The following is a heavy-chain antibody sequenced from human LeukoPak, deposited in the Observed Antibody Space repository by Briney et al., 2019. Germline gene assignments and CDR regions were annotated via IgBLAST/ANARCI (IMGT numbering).Heavy chain of an antibody. J-gene: IGHJ6*03. Sequence: SGTLSLTCAVSGGSISSSNWWSWVRQPPGKGLEWIGEIYHSGSTNYNPSLKSRVTISVDKSKNQFSLKLSSVTAADTAVYYCARALYYDFWSGYWAGYYMDVWGKGTTVTVSS. CDR1: GGSISSSNW. D-gene: IGHD3-3*01. CDR2: IYHSGST. CDR3: ARALYYDFWSGYWAGYYMDV. V-gene: IGHV4-4*02.